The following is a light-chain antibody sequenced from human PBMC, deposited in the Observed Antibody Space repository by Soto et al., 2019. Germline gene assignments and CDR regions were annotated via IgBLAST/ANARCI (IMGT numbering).Light chain of an antibody. Sequence: QTVVTQEPSFSVSPGRTVTLTCGLSSGSVSTRNYPSWYQQIPGQAPRTLIYTTNTRSSGVPDRFSGSILGNKAALAITGAQAEDESDYYCVLYVGSGSHCVFGGGTKVTVL. CDR1: SGSVSTRNY. CDR3: VLYVGSGSHCV. J-gene: IGLJ3*02. V-gene: IGLV8-61*01. CDR2: TTN.